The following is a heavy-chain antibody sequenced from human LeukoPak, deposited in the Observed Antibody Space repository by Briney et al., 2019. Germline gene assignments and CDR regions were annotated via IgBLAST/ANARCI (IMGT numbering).Heavy chain of an antibody. V-gene: IGHV3-21*01. D-gene: IGHD3-10*01. Sequence: GGSLRLSCVASGFTFSTYSMNWVRQAPGKGLEWVSSISSSSNYIYYADSVKGRFTISRDNAKNSLYLQMNSLRAEDTAVYYCARGRVVTMVRGVIITVWYFDLWGRGTLVTVSS. CDR3: ARGRVVTMVRGVIITVWYFDL. J-gene: IGHJ2*01. CDR2: ISSSSNYI. CDR1: GFTFSTYS.